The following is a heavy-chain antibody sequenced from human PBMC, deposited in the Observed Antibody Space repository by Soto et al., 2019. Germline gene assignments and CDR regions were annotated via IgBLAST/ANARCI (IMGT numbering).Heavy chain of an antibody. CDR2: IFHSGST. J-gene: IGHJ4*02. CDR1: GYSSSSGYH. D-gene: IGHD6-13*01. CDR3: ARGTTSWYHFDY. Sequence: PSETLSLTCGDSGYSSSSGYHWGWVRQPPGKGLEWVANIFHSGSTYYNPALKSRVTISVDTSKNHFSLRLSSVTATDTAVYYCARGTTSWYHFDYWGQGTLVTVSS. V-gene: IGHV4-38-2*01.